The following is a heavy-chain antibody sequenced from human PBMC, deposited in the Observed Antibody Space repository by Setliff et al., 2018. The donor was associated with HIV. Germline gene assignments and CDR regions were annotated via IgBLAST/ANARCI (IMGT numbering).Heavy chain of an antibody. Sequence: GASVKASCKASGYTFNDSFIHWVRQAPGQGPEWMGWISPKKGGINYAQKFQGRVTMTRDTSISTAYMELSSLRSDDTAVYYCARVVDRDYDFWSACEYWGQGTMVTVSS. J-gene: IGHJ4*02. V-gene: IGHV1-2*02. CDR2: ISPKKGGI. CDR1: GYTFNDSF. D-gene: IGHD3-3*01. CDR3: ARVVDRDYDFWSACEY.